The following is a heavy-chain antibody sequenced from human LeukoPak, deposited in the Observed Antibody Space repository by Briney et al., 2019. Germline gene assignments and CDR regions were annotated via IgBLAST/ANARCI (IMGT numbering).Heavy chain of an antibody. V-gene: IGHV5-51*01. Sequence: GESLKISCKGSGYSFTSYWIGWVRQMPGKGLEWMGIIYPGDSDTRYSPSFQGQVTISADKSISTAYLQWSSLKASDTAMYYCARSHREYGDCLALDYFDYWGQGTLVTVSS. CDR2: IYPGDSDT. CDR1: GYSFTSYW. D-gene: IGHD4-17*01. J-gene: IGHJ4*02. CDR3: ARSHREYGDCLALDYFDY.